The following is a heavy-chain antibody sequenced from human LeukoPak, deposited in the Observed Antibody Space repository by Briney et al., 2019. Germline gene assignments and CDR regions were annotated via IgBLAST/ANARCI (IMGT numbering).Heavy chain of an antibody. CDR2: INPNSGGT. CDR1: GYTFTGYY. D-gene: IGHD6-13*01. Sequence: ASVKVSCKASGYTFTGYYMHWVRQAPGQGLEWMGWINPNSGGTNYAQKFQGRVTMTRDTSISTAYKELSRLRSDDTAVYYCARDLAEAAAGYYYYGMDVWGQGTTVTVSS. V-gene: IGHV1-2*02. J-gene: IGHJ6*02. CDR3: ARDLAEAAAGYYYYGMDV.